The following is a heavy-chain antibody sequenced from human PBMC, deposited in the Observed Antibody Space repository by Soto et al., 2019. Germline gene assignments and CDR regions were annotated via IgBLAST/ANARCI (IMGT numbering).Heavy chain of an antibody. CDR3: ARDQSPWFGETHFNWFDP. J-gene: IGHJ5*02. CDR2: IWYDGSNK. D-gene: IGHD3-10*01. CDR1: GFTFSIYG. Sequence: GGSLRLSCAASGFTFSIYGMHWVRQAPGKGLEWVAVIWYDGSNKYYADSVKGRFTISRDNSKNTLYLQMNSLRAEDTAVYYCARDQSPWFGETHFNWFDPWGQGTLVTVSS. V-gene: IGHV3-33*01.